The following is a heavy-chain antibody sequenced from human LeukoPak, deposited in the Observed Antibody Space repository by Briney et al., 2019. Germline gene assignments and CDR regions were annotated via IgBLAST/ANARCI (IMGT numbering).Heavy chain of an antibody. D-gene: IGHD3-22*01. V-gene: IGHV4-59*01. Sequence: SETLSLTCTVSGVSISSYYWSWIRQPPGKGLEWIGDIYYSGSTNYNPSLKSRVTTSADTSKNQFSLKLSSVTAADTAVYYCARDAYYYDSSGYSVFDYWGQGTLVTVSS. CDR1: GVSISSYY. CDR2: IYYSGST. CDR3: ARDAYYYDSSGYSVFDY. J-gene: IGHJ4*02.